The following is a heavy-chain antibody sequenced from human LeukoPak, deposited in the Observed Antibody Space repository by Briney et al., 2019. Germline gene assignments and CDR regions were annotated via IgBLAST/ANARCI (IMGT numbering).Heavy chain of an antibody. CDR1: GFTFSSYG. J-gene: IGHJ4*02. CDR3: AKDLSWGSYFDY. CDR2: ISYDGSNK. D-gene: IGHD3-16*01. V-gene: IGHV3-30*18. Sequence: GGSLRLSCAASGFTFSSYGMHWVRQAPGKGLEWVAVISYDGSNKYYADSVKGRFTISRDNSKNTLYLQMNSLRAEDTAVYYCAKDLSWGSYFDYWGQGTLVTVSS.